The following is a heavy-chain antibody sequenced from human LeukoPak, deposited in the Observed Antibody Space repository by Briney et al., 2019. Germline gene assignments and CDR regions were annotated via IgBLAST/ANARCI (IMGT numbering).Heavy chain of an antibody. Sequence: GGSLRLSCAASGFTVSTNYMTWVRQAPGKGLDWASIINTGGYTYYIDSVKGRFTISRDKSKNTLYLQMTFLNVEDTAVYYCARESGSYLQWGQGTLVTVSS. J-gene: IGHJ4*02. CDR1: GFTVSTNY. D-gene: IGHD1-26*01. CDR3: ARESGSYLQ. CDR2: INTGGYT. V-gene: IGHV3-53*01.